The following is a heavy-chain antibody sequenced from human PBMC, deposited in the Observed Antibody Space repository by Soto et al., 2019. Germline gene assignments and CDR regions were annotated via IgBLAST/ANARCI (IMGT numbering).Heavy chain of an antibody. Sequence: QSQTLSLTCAVYGGSFSGYYWSWIRQPPGKGLEWIGEINHSGSTNYNPSLKSRVTISVDTSKNQFSLKLSSVTAADTAVYYCARAYYYDPNFDYWGQGTLVTVSS. D-gene: IGHD3-22*01. CDR2: INHSGST. CDR3: ARAYYYDPNFDY. J-gene: IGHJ4*02. V-gene: IGHV4-34*01. CDR1: GGSFSGYY.